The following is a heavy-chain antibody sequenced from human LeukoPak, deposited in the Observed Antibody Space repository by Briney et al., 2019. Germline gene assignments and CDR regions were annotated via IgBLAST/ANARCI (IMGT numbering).Heavy chain of an antibody. CDR2: ISYDGSNK. CDR3: AKSREVPTCNIDY. D-gene: IGHD2/OR15-2a*01. J-gene: IGHJ4*02. V-gene: IGHV3-30*18. Sequence: GGSLRLSCAASGFTFSSYGMHWVRQAPGKGLEWVAVISYDGSNKYYADSVKGRFTISRDNSKNTLYLQMNSLRAEDTAIYYCAKSREVPTCNIDYWGQGTLVTVST. CDR1: GFTFSSYG.